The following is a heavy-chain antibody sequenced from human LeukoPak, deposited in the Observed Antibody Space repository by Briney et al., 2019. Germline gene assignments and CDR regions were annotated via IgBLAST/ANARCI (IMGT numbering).Heavy chain of an antibody. D-gene: IGHD3-3*01. CDR1: GGSISSYY. J-gene: IGHJ5*02. CDR2: IYTSGST. V-gene: IGHV4-4*07. Sequence: SETLSLTCTVSGGSISSYYWSWIRQPAGKGLEWIGRIYTSGSTNYNPSLKSRVTMSVDTSKNQFSLKLSSVTAADTAVYYCARDLDYDFWSGPWGWFDPWDQGTLVTVSS. CDR3: ARDLDYDFWSGPWGWFDP.